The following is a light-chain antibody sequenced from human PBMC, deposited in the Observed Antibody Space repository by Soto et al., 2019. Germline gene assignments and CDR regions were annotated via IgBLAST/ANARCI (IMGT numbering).Light chain of an antibody. J-gene: IGKJ5*01. Sequence: DIQLTHYPSSLSASVGDRVTITCRASQDINNYLDWYQVKPGKAPKLLIYDATNLETGVPSRFSGSGSRTDFSFTISSLQPEDVAIYYCHQYDNLPPTFGQGTRLEIK. CDR3: HQYDNLPPT. V-gene: IGKV1-33*01. CDR2: DAT. CDR1: QDINNY.